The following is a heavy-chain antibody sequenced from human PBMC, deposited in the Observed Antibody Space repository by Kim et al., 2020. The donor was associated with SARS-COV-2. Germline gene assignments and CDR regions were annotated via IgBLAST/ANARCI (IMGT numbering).Heavy chain of an antibody. J-gene: IGHJ6*02. Sequence: GGSLRLSCAASGFTFDDYAMHWVRQAPGKGLEWVSGISWNSGSIGYADSVKGRFTISRDNAKNSLYLQMNSLRAEDTALYYCAKEEDLRLAGMDVWGQGTTVTVSS. CDR1: GFTFDDYA. D-gene: IGHD3-10*01. CDR3: AKEEDLRLAGMDV. V-gene: IGHV3-9*01. CDR2: ISWNSGSI.